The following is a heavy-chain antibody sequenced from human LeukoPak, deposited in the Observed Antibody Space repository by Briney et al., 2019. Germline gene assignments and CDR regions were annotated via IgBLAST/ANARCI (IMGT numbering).Heavy chain of an antibody. Sequence: SETLSLTCTVSGGSISGYYWSWIRQPPGKGLEWIGYIYFSGSTNYNPSLKSRVTISVDTSKNQFSLKLSSVTAADTAVYYCARPRDGSNFYAFDIWGQGTMVTVSS. CDR2: IYFSGST. D-gene: IGHD5-24*01. J-gene: IGHJ3*02. V-gene: IGHV4-59*01. CDR1: GGSISGYY. CDR3: ARPRDGSNFYAFDI.